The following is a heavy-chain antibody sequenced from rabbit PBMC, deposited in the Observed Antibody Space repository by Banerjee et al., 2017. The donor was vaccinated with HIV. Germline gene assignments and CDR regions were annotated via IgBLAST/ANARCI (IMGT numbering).Heavy chain of an antibody. CDR1: GFSFSNKYV. Sequence: QEQLEESGGDLVKPEGSLTLTCTASGFSFSNKYVMCWVRQAPGKGLEWIACIGTSSGTTYYASWAKGRFTISKTSSTTVTLQMTSLTAADTATYFCARAGGGGYGYHLWGQGTLVTVS. J-gene: IGHJ3*01. CDR3: ARAGGGGYGYHL. D-gene: IGHD6-1*01. CDR2: IGTSSGTT. V-gene: IGHV1S45*01.